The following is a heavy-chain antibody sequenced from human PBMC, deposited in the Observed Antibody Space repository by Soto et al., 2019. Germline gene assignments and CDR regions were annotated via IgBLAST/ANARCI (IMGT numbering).Heavy chain of an antibody. CDR3: AKDYGDYNFNYGMDV. CDR1: GFRFSAYA. V-gene: IGHV3-30*18. J-gene: IGHJ6*02. Sequence: GESLKISCAASGFRFSAYAMHWVRQAPGKGLEWVAVISYEGSNRFYADSVKGRFTVSRDNSKNMVYLQMNSLRGEDTAVFYCAKDYGDYNFNYGMDVWGQGTTVTVSS. D-gene: IGHD4-17*01. CDR2: ISYEGSNR.